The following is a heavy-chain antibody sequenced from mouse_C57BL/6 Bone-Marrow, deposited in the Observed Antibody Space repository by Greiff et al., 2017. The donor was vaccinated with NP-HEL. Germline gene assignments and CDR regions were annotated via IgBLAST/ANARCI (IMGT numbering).Heavy chain of an antibody. V-gene: IGHV1-4*01. CDR2: INPSSGYT. J-gene: IGHJ1*03. CDR1: GYTFTSYT. Sequence: QVQLQQSGAELARPGASVKMSCKASGYTFTSYTMHWVKQRPGQGLEWIGYINPSSGYTKYNQKFKDKATLTADKSSSTAYMQLSSLTSEYSADYYCARGGGKKAGRYFDVWGTGTTVTVSS. D-gene: IGHD4-1*01. CDR3: ARGGGKKAGRYFDV.